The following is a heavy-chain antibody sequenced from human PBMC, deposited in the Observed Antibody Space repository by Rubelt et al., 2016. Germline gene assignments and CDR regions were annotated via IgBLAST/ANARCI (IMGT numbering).Heavy chain of an antibody. CDR1: GGSFSGYY. Sequence: QVQLQQWGAGLLKPSETLSLTCAVYGGSFSGYYWSWIRQPPGEGLEWIGEINHSGITNYNAALKSRLTISVDTSKNQFSLHLSSVTAADTGVYYCASTVTITGYYYYGMDVWGQGTTVTVSS. J-gene: IGHJ6*02. V-gene: IGHV4-34*01. CDR3: ASTVTITGYYYYGMDV. CDR2: INHSGIT. D-gene: IGHD4-17*01.